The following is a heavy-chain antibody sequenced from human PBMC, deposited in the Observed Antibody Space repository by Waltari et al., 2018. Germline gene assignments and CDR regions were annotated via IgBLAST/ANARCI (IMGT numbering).Heavy chain of an antibody. CDR3: ARQRVATIRLPFFDY. J-gene: IGHJ4*02. Sequence: QVQLQESGPGLVKPSETLSLTCAVSGYSISSGYYWGWIRQPPGKGLEWIGSIYHSGSTYYNPSLKSRVTISVDTSKNQFSLKLSSVTAADTAVYYCARQRVATIRLPFFDYWGQGTLVTVSS. V-gene: IGHV4-38-2*01. CDR2: IYHSGST. CDR1: GYSISSGYY. D-gene: IGHD5-12*01.